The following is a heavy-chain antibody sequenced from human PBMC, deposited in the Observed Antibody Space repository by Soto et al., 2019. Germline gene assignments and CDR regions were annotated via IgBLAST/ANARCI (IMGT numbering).Heavy chain of an antibody. CDR3: AKRSGYSSGWYEAAFDY. Sequence: AGGSLRLSCAASGFTFSSYGMHWVRQAPGKGLEWVAVISYDGSNKYYADSVKGRFTISRDNSKNTLYLQMNSLRAEDTAVYYCAKRSGYSSGWYEAAFDYWGQGTLVTVSS. CDR1: GFTFSSYG. CDR2: ISYDGSNK. D-gene: IGHD6-19*01. J-gene: IGHJ4*02. V-gene: IGHV3-30*18.